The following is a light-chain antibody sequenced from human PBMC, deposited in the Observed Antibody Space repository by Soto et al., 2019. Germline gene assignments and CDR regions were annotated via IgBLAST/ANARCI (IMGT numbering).Light chain of an antibody. CDR2: NDR. J-gene: IGLJ1*01. CDR3: QVWDSSGDHFV. CDR1: NIRSKS. V-gene: IGLV3-21*02. Sequence: SYELTQPPSVSVAPGQTARITCGGVNIRSKSVHWYQQKPGPAPVLVVYNDRDRPSGIPERFSGSNSGNTATLTISRVEAGDEADYYCQVWDSSGDHFVFGSGTKLTVL.